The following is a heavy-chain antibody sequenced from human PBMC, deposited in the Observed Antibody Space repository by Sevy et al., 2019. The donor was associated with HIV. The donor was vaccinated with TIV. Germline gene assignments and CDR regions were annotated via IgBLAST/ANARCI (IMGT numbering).Heavy chain of an antibody. J-gene: IGHJ3*02. CDR3: ARDRSPMPYSSGWYDAFDI. V-gene: IGHV3-48*02. D-gene: IGHD6-19*01. CDR1: GFTFSSYS. CDR2: ISSSSSTI. Sequence: GGSLRLSCAASGFTFSSYSMNWVRQAPGKGLEWVSYISSSSSTIYYADSVKGRFTISRDNAKNSLYLQMNSLRDEDTAVYYCARDRSPMPYSSGWYDAFDIWGQGTMVTVSS.